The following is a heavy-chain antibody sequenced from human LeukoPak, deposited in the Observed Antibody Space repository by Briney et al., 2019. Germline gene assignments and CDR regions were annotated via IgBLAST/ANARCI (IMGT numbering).Heavy chain of an antibody. CDR2: IYYSGST. D-gene: IGHD3-10*01. CDR3: ARDHLRTYYYGSGTINWFDP. J-gene: IGHJ5*02. Sequence: PSETLSLTCTVSGGSISSYYWSWIRQPPGKGLEWIGYIYYSGSTNYNPSLKSRVTISVDTSKNQFSLKLSSVTAADTAVYYCARDHLRTYYYGSGTINWFDPWGQGTLVTVSS. V-gene: IGHV4-59*01. CDR1: GGSISSYY.